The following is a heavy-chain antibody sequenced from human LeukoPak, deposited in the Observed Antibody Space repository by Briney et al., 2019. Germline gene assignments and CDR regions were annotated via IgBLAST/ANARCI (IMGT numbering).Heavy chain of an antibody. V-gene: IGHV4-39*01. CDR1: GGSISGSHYY. J-gene: IGHJ4*02. CDR2: INYSGST. Sequence: SETLSLTCSVSGGSISGSHYYWGWVRQPPGKGLEWIGSINYSGSTYYNPSLKSRVTISVDTSKNQFSLNLNSVTAADTAVYYYTRLSDYWGQGTQVTVSS. CDR3: TRLSDY.